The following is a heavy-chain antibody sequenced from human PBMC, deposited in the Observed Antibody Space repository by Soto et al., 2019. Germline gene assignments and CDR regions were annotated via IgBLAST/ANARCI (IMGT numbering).Heavy chain of an antibody. CDR3: ARDLLQEYGMDV. V-gene: IGHV3-30-3*01. Sequence: PGGSLRLSCAASGFTFSSYAMHWVRQAPGKGLEWVAVISYDGSNKYYADSVKGRFTISRDNSKNTLYLQMNSLRAEDTAVYYCARDLLQEYGMDVWGQGTTVTVSS. J-gene: IGHJ6*02. CDR2: ISYDGSNK. CDR1: GFTFSSYA.